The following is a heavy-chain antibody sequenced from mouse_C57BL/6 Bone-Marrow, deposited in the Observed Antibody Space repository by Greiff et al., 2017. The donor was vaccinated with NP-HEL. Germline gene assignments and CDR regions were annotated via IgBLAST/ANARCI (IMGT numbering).Heavy chain of an antibody. V-gene: IGHV14-2*01. D-gene: IGHD4-1*01. J-gene: IGHJ3*01. CDR2: IDPEDGET. Sequence: VQLQQSGAELVKPGASVKLSCTASGFNIKDYYMHWVKQRTEQGLEWIGRIDPEDGETEYAPKFQGKATITADTSSNTAYLQLSSLTSEDTAVYYCARMGRFAYWGQGTLVTVSA. CDR3: ARMGRFAY. CDR1: GFNIKDYY.